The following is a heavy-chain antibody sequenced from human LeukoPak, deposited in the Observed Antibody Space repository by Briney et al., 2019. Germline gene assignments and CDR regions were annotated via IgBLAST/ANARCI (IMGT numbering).Heavy chain of an antibody. CDR1: GSIFTSYW. Sequence: GASLQICGAGSGSIFTSYWIGCVRPLPGKGLEWMGIIYPGDSDTRYSPSFHGQATISADKSISTAYLQWSSLKASDTAIYYCARLTGDYLLDYWGQGTLVTVS. CDR2: IYPGDSDT. J-gene: IGHJ4*02. D-gene: IGHD4-17*01. CDR3: ARLTGDYLLDY. V-gene: IGHV5-51*01.